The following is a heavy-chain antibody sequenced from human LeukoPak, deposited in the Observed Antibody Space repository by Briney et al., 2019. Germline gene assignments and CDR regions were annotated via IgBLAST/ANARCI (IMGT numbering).Heavy chain of an antibody. J-gene: IGHJ4*02. D-gene: IGHD3-16*01. CDR2: ISSSGSTI. CDR3: VCLGLGGLSLD. Sequence: GGSLRLSCAASGFTFSSYEMNWVRQAPGKGLEWVSYISSSGSTIYYADSVKGRFTISRDNAKNTLYLQMNSLRVEDTAVYYCVCLGLGGLSLDWGQGNLVTVSS. V-gene: IGHV3-48*03. CDR1: GFTFSSYE.